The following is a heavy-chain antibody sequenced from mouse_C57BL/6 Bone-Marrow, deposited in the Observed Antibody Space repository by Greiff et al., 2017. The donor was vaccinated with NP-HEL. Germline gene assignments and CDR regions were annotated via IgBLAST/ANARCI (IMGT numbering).Heavy chain of an antibody. D-gene: IGHD2-4*01. J-gene: IGHJ1*03. V-gene: IGHV1-81*01. CDR1: GYTFTSYG. CDR2: IYPRSGNT. CDR3: ARCDYDEDGYCDV. Sequence: QVQLQQSGAELARPGASVKLSCKASGYTFTSYGISWVKQRTGQGLEWIGEIYPRSGNTYYNEKFKGKATLTADKSSSTAYMELRSLTSEDSAVYFCARCDYDEDGYCDVWGTGTTVTVSS.